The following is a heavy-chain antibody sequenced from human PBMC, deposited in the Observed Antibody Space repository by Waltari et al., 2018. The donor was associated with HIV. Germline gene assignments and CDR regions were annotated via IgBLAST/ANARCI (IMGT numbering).Heavy chain of an antibody. J-gene: IGHJ4*02. Sequence: QVTLRETGPALVRPTQTLTLTCTFSGFSLTTNGMGVTWIRQPPGTALEWLARIDWAAEKFYSTALRTRLTTSRDTARNQVVLTLTNVDPVDTATYDCGRTPSDDYDNGGYYVDYWGPGTLVTVSS. CDR2: IDWAAEK. D-gene: IGHD3-22*01. V-gene: IGHV2-70*17. CDR1: GFSLTTNGMG. CDR3: GRTPSDDYDNGGYYVDY.